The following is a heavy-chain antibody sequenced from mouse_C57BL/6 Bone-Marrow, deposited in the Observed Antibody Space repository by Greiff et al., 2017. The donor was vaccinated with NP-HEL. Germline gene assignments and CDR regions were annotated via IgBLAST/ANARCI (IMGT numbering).Heavy chain of an antibody. CDR3: ARWLLRAMDY. J-gene: IGHJ4*01. CDR2: ISSGSSTI. Sequence: DVMLVESGGGLVKPGGSLKLSCAASGFTFSDYGMHWVRQAPEKGLEWVAYISSGSSTIYYADTVKGRFTISRDNAKNTLFLQMTSLRSEDTAMYYCARWLLRAMDYWGQGTSVTVSS. V-gene: IGHV5-17*01. CDR1: GFTFSDYG. D-gene: IGHD2-3*01.